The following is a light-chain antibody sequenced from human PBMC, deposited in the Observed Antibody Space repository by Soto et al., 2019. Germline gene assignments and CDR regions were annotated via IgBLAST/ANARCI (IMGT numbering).Light chain of an antibody. CDR1: SSDVGGYNY. CDR3: SSYTSSSPYVV. V-gene: IGLV2-14*01. CDR2: DVS. J-gene: IGLJ2*01. Sequence: QSALTQPASVSGSPGQSITISCTGTSSDVGGYNYVSWYQQHPGKAPKLMIYDVSNRPSGVSNRFSGSKSGNTASLTISGLQAEDEADYDCSSYTSSSPYVVFGGGTKVTVL.